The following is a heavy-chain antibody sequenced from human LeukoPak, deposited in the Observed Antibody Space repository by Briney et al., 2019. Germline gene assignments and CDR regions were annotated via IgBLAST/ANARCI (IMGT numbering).Heavy chain of an antibody. CDR3: ARGIVGATDYFDY. Sequence: GGSLRLSCAASGFTFSSYAMSWVRQAPGKGLEWVSAISGSGGSTYYADSVKGRFTISRDKAKNSLYLQMNSLRAEDTAVYYCARGIVGATDYFDYWGQGTLVTVSS. CDR2: ISGSGGST. D-gene: IGHD1-26*01. V-gene: IGHV3-23*01. J-gene: IGHJ4*02. CDR1: GFTFSSYA.